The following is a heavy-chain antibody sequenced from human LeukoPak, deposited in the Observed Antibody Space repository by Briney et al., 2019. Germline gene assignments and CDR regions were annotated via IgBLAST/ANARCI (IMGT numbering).Heavy chain of an antibody. CDR1: GFTFITYA. V-gene: IGHV3-23*01. J-gene: IGHJ4*02. Sequence: PGGSLRLSCAASGFTFITYAMGWVRQAPGKGLEWVSAISGSGGSTYYADSVKGRFTISRDNSKNTLYLQMNSLRAEDTAVYYCAKDPGATVTTDYWGQGTLVTVSS. CDR3: AKDPGATVTTDY. CDR2: ISGSGGST. D-gene: IGHD4-17*01.